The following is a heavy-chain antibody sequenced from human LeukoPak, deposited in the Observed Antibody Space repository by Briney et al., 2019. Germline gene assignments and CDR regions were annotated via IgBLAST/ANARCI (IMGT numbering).Heavy chain of an antibody. CDR2: INHSGST. CDR1: GGSFSGYY. D-gene: IGHD3-10*01. Sequence: SETLSLTCAVYGGSFSGYYWSWIRQPPGKGLEWIGEINHSGSTNYNPSLKSRVTISVDTSKNQFSLKLSSVTAADTAVYYCARHYSSGSYYRNAYSDDWGHSTLVPISS. V-gene: IGHV4-34*01. CDR3: ARHYSSGSYYRNAYSDD. J-gene: IGHJ4*01.